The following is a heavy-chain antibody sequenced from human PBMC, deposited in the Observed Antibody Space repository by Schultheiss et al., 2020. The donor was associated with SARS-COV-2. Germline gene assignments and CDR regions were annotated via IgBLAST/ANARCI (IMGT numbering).Heavy chain of an antibody. CDR1: GFTFSSYG. CDR3: ARDDTDPPSGMDV. CDR2: ISYDGSNK. Sequence: GGSLRLSCAASGFTFSSYGMHWVRQAPGKGLEWVAVISYDGSNKYYADSVKGRFTISRDNAKNSLYLQMNSLRAEDTAVYYCARDDTDPPSGMDVWGQGTTVTVSS. D-gene: IGHD3-10*01. J-gene: IGHJ6*02. V-gene: IGHV3-30*03.